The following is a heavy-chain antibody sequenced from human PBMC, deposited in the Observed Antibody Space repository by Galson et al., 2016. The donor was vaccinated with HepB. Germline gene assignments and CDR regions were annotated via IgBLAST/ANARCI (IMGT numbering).Heavy chain of an antibody. CDR1: GFTFSDHA. V-gene: IGHV3-23*01. Sequence: SLRLSCAASGFTFSDHAMHWVRQAPGKGLEWVSSISGSGDITYNADSVKGRFTISRDNPKHTVYLQMNSLRVEDTAVYYCAKGGYYGSGVPWGFDYWGQGTLVTVSS. CDR3: AKGGYYGSGVPWGFDY. D-gene: IGHD3-10*01. J-gene: IGHJ4*02. CDR2: ISGSGDIT.